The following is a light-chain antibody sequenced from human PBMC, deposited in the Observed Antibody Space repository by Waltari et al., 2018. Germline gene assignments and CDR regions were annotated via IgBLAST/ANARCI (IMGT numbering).Light chain of an antibody. J-gene: IGKJ3*01. CDR3: QQSRA. CDR2: AAS. Sequence: AIQMTQSPSSLSASVGDRVTITCRASQGIRSDLGWYQQKPGQPPKLLIFAASMLQSGVPSRFSGSASGTDFTLTISSLQPEDFATYYCQQSRAFGPGTKVDIK. V-gene: IGKV1-6*01. CDR1: QGIRSD.